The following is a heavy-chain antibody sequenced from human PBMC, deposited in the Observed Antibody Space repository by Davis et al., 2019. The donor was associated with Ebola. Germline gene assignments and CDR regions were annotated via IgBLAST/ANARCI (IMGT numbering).Heavy chain of an antibody. CDR3: ARDTFYDSGGYYEDFFDS. CDR2: IYYSGST. D-gene: IGHD3-10*01. CDR1: GGSISSSSYY. Sequence: SETLSLTCTVSGGSISSSSYYWGWIRQPPGKGLEWIGSIYYSGSTYYNPSLKSRVTISVDTSKNQFSLKLNSVTAADTAVYYCARDTFYDSGGYYEDFFDSWGQGTLVTVSS. J-gene: IGHJ5*01. V-gene: IGHV4-39*07.